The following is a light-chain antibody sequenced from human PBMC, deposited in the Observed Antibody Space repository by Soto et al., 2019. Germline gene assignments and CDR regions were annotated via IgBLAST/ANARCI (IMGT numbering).Light chain of an antibody. CDR1: QSVSSNY. CDR3: QQYGSSPPYT. CDR2: GAS. Sequence: EIVLTQSPGTLYLSPGERATLSCRASQSVSSNYLAWYQQKPGQAPRLLIYGASSRATGIPDRFSGSGSGTDFTLTISRLEPEDFAVYYCQQYGSSPPYTFGQGTKLEIK. V-gene: IGKV3-20*01. J-gene: IGKJ2*01.